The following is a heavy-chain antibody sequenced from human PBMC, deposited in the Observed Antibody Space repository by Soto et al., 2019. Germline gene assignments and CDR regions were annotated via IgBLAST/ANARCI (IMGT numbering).Heavy chain of an antibody. J-gene: IGHJ6*02. CDR2: INPNSGGT. V-gene: IGHV1-2*02. CDR1: GYTFTDYY. D-gene: IGHD1-7*01. Sequence: ASVNGSCKASGYTFTDYYMHWVRPAPGQALEWMGWINPNSGGTNYAQKFQGRVTMTRDTSISTAYMELSRLRSDDTAVYYCARKLELRGSYYYYYDMDVWGQGATVTVSS. CDR3: ARKLELRGSYYYYYDMDV.